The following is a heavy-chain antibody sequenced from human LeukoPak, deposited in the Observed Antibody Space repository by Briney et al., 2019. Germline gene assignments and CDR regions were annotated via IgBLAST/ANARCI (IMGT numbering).Heavy chain of an antibody. J-gene: IGHJ6*02. CDR1: GXTFSGYA. CDR3: AKGSPGLYYYYGMDV. Sequence: GGSLRLSCAASGXTFSGYAMSWVRQAPGKGLEWVSAISGSGGSTYYADSVKGRFTISRDNSKNTLYLQMNSLRAEDTAVYYCAKGSPGLYYYYGMDVWGQGTTVTVSS. V-gene: IGHV3-23*01. CDR2: ISGSGGST. D-gene: IGHD7-27*01.